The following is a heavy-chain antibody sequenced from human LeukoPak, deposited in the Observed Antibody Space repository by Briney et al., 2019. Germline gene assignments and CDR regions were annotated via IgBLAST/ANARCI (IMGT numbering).Heavy chain of an antibody. CDR2: IYTSGST. D-gene: IGHD2-21*02. CDR3: ARDNVVATAIPFDY. J-gene: IGHJ4*02. CDR1: GGSLSSYY. V-gene: IGHV4-4*07. Sequence: SETLSLTCTVSGGSLSSYYWSWIRQPAGKGLEWIGRIYTSGSTNYNPSLKSRVTMSVDTSKNQFSLKLSSVTAADTAVYYCARDNVVATAIPFDYWGQGTLVTVSS.